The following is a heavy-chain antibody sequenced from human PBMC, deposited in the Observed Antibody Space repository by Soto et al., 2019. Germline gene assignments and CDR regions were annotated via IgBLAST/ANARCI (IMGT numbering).Heavy chain of an antibody. Sequence: QVQLQQWGAGLLKPSETLSLTCAVYGGSFSGYYWSWIRQPPGKGLEWIGEINHSGSTNYNPSLKSRVTITVDTSKNKFSLKLSSVTAADTAVYYCARGLRRPATCFDYWGQGTLVTVSS. J-gene: IGHJ4*02. CDR1: GGSFSGYY. CDR2: INHSGST. D-gene: IGHD2-2*01. V-gene: IGHV4-34*01. CDR3: ARGLRRPATCFDY.